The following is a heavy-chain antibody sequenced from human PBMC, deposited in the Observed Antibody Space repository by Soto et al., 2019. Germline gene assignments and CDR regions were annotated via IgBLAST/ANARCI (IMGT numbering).Heavy chain of an antibody. CDR2: SSGSGGST. J-gene: IGHJ3*02. V-gene: IGHV3-23*01. Sequence: GGSLRLSCAASGFSFSSYAMSWARQAPGKGLEWVSASSGSGGSTYYADSVKGRFTISRDNSKNTLYLQMNSLRAEDTAVYYCAKSFYLGYDAFGIWGQGTMVTVSS. CDR1: GFSFSSYA. CDR3: AKSFYLGYDAFGI. D-gene: IGHD3-16*01.